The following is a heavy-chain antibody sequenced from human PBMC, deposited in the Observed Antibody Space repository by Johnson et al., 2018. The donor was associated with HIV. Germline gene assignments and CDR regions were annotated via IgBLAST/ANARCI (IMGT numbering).Heavy chain of an antibody. CDR1: GFTFDDYG. CDR3: ARPDSSSARAHDAFDI. CDR2: INWNGGSTI. V-gene: IGHV3-20*04. J-gene: IGHJ3*02. Sequence: EVQLVESGGGVVRPGGSLRLSCAASGFTFDDYGMSWVRQAPGKGLEWVSGINWNGGSTIYYADSVKGRFTISRDNAKNSLYLQMNSLRAEDTAVYYCARPDSSSARAHDAFDIWGQGTMVTVSS. D-gene: IGHD6-6*01.